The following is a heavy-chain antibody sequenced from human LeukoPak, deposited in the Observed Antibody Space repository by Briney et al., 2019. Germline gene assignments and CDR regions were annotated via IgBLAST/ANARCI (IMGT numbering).Heavy chain of an antibody. V-gene: IGHV4-39*07. CDR1: GGSISSSSYY. J-gene: IGHJ3*02. CDR2: INHSGST. CDR3: ARSGPYYDILTAQPGPFLLSNYFAFDI. D-gene: IGHD3-9*01. Sequence: SETLSLTCTVSGGSISSSSYYWSWIRQPPGKGLEWIGEINHSGSTNYNPSLKSRVTISVDTSKNQFSLKLSSVTAADTAVYYCARSGPYYDILTAQPGPFLLSNYFAFDIWGQGTMVTVSS.